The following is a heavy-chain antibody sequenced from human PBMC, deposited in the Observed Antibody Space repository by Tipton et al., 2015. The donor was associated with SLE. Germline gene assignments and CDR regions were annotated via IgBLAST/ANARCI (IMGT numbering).Heavy chain of an antibody. V-gene: IGHV4-61*09. J-gene: IGHJ3*02. Sequence: TLSLTCTVSGGSISSGSYYWSWIRQPAGKGLEWIGHIYTSGSTNYNPSLKSRVTISVDTSKNQFSLKLSSVTAADTAVYYCARDGGSYHDAFDIWGQGTMVTVSS. D-gene: IGHD1-26*01. CDR1: GGSISSGSYY. CDR3: ARDGGSYHDAFDI. CDR2: IYTSGST.